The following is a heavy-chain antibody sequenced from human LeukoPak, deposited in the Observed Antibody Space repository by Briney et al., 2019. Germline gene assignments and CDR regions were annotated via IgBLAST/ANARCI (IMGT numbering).Heavy chain of an antibody. CDR3: AKGGSYRSQPYFDY. J-gene: IGHJ4*02. CDR2: ISDSGGYT. CDR1: GLTFRTYA. V-gene: IGHV3-23*01. D-gene: IGHD3-16*02. Sequence: GGSLRVSCAASGLTFRTYAMSWVREAPGKGLEWVSSISDSGGYTFYADSVKGRFTISRDNSKNTVYLQMNSLRAEDTAVYYCAKGGSYRSQPYFDYWGQGTPVTVSS.